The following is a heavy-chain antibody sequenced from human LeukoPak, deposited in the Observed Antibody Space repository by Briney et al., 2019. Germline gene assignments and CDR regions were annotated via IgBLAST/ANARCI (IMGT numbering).Heavy chain of an antibody. J-gene: IGHJ4*02. CDR2: IYYSGST. CDR3: ASTDSGSWYYFAY. Sequence: PSETLSLTCTVSGGSISSYYWSWIRQPPGKGLEWIGYIYYSGSTNYNPSLKSRVTISVDTSKNQFSPKLSSVTAADTALYYCASTDSGSWYYFAYWGQGTLSPSPQ. V-gene: IGHV4-59*01. D-gene: IGHD6-13*01. CDR1: GGSISSYY.